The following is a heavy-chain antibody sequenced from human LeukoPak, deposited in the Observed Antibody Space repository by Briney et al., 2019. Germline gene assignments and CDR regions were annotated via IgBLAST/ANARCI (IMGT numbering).Heavy chain of an antibody. Sequence: PGGSLRLSCAASGFTFSTYAMTWVRQAPGKGLEWVSAISGSGGSTYYADSVKGRFTISRDNSKNTLYLQMNSLRAEDTAVYYCAKDFIRAAAGYYYYYYYMDVWGKGTTVTVSS. V-gene: IGHV3-23*01. CDR3: AKDFIRAAAGYYYYYYYMDV. CDR1: GFTFSTYA. CDR2: ISGSGGST. D-gene: IGHD6-13*01. J-gene: IGHJ6*03.